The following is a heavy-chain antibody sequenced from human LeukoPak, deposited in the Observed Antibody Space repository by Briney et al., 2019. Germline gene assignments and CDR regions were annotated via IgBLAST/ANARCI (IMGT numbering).Heavy chain of an antibody. Sequence: SETLSLTCVVYSGSFSGYYWSWTRQSPGKGLEWIGEINHSGSTNYNPSLKSRVTISVDTSKNNFSLRVSSATAADTAVYYCARGRTVGAYNWFDPWGQGTLVTVSS. CDR3: ARGRTVGAYNWFDP. J-gene: IGHJ5*02. CDR2: INHSGST. CDR1: SGSFSGYY. V-gene: IGHV4-34*01. D-gene: IGHD1-26*01.